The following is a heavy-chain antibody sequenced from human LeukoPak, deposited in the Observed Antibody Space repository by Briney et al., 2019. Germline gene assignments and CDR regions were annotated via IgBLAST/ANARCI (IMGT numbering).Heavy chain of an antibody. D-gene: IGHD7-27*01. CDR2: ISWNSGSM. Sequence: SGGSLRLSCAASGFTFDDYAMHWVRQAPGKGLEWVSGISWNSGSMGYADSVKGRFTISRDNAKNSLYLQMNSLRAEDTALYYCAKDGELGGDYWGQGTLVTVSS. CDR1: GFTFDDYA. V-gene: IGHV3-9*01. J-gene: IGHJ4*02. CDR3: AKDGELGGDY.